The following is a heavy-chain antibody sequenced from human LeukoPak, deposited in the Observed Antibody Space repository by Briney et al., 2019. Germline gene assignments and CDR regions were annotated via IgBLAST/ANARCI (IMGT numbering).Heavy chain of an antibody. CDR2: ISGSGGST. J-gene: IGHJ4*02. CDR1: GFTFSSYA. V-gene: IGHV3-23*01. Sequence: PGGSLRLSCAASGFTFSSYAMSWVRQAPGKGLEWVSAISGSGGSTYYADSVKGRFTISRDNSKNTLYLQMNSLRAGDTAVYYCAKVGTYSNLYYFDYWGQGTLVTVSS. D-gene: IGHD4-11*01. CDR3: AKVGTYSNLYYFDY.